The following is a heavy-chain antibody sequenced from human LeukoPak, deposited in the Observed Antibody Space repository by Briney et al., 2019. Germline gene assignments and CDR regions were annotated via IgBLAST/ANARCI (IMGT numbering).Heavy chain of an antibody. CDR3: SRESGPFCPFGH. V-gene: IGHV4-61*01. D-gene: IGHD1-26*01. CDR1: GGSVSSGTYY. CDR2: ISLAGRT. Sequence: KPSETLSLTCTVSGGSVSSGTYYWSWVRQPPGGGLEWIGEISLAGRTRYNPSLQSRVHISIDESKNHLYLNLASVTAADTAVYYCSRESGPFCPFGHWGQGTLVAVTS. J-gene: IGHJ4*02.